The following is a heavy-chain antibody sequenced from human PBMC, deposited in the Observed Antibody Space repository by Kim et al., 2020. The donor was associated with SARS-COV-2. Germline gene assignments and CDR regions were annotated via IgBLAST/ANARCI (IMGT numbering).Heavy chain of an antibody. CDR3: SYDGDYVG. D-gene: IGHD4-17*01. J-gene: IGHJ4*02. Sequence: YATAYAASVKGRFTMSREDSKNTAYLKMNGLKTEDTAVYFCSYDGDYVGWGQGTLVTVSS. CDR2: YAT. V-gene: IGHV3-73*01.